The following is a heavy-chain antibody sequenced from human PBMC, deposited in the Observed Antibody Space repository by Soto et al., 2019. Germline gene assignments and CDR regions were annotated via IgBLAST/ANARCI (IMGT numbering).Heavy chain of an antibody. CDR2: MSPDSGNA. D-gene: IGHD2-21*02. V-gene: IGHV1-8*01. J-gene: IGHJ4*02. CDR1: GYTFTDYD. Sequence: QVQVVQSRTEVKKPGASVKVSCKTSGYTFTDYDINWVRQTTGQGLEWMGWMSPDSGNAGYAQQFQGRVTMTSNTSTSTAYMDLRSLRSEDTAMYYCEVTTGYWGQGTMVTVSS. CDR3: EVTTGY.